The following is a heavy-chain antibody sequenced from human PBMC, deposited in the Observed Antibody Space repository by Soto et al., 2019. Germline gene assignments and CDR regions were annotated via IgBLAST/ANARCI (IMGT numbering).Heavy chain of an antibody. V-gene: IGHV3-23*01. Sequence: VQLLESGGGLVQPGGSLRLSCAASGFTFTSYAMSWVRQAPGKGLEWVSIISGSAGRTYYADSVKGRFIISRDNSKNTLYLQMNSLRADDTAVYFCAKVTSARVFYFGLDVWGQGTTVTVSS. CDR1: GFTFTSYA. CDR2: ISGSAGRT. CDR3: AKVTSARVFYFGLDV. J-gene: IGHJ6*02. D-gene: IGHD2-2*01.